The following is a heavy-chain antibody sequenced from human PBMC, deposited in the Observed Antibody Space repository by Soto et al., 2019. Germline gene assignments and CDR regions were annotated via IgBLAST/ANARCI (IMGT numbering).Heavy chain of an antibody. Sequence: PGGSLRLPCAASGFTFSSHSMNWVRQAPGKGLEWVSSISISSSYIYYAASVKGRFTISRDNAKNSLYLQMNSLRAEDTAVYYCAREGIGRRNDYFDYWGQGTLVTVSS. J-gene: IGHJ4*02. D-gene: IGHD3-16*01. CDR1: GFTFSSHS. V-gene: IGHV3-21*01. CDR3: AREGIGRRNDYFDY. CDR2: ISISSSYI.